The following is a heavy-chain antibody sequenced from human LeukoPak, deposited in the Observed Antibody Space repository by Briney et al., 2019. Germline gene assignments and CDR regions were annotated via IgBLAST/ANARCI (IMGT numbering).Heavy chain of an antibody. Sequence: GGSLRLSCAASGFTFSDYYMSWIRQAPGKGLEWVSYISGSGSTIYYADSVKGRFTISRDNAKNSLYLQMNSLRAEDTALYYCAKVLPGDYDSSGYYYEWYAFDIWGQGTMVTVSS. CDR2: ISGSGSTI. J-gene: IGHJ3*02. V-gene: IGHV3-11*01. D-gene: IGHD3-22*01. CDR1: GFTFSDYY. CDR3: AKVLPGDYDSSGYYYEWYAFDI.